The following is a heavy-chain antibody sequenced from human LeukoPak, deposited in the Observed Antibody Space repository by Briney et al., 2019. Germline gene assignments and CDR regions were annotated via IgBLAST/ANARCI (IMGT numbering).Heavy chain of an antibody. CDR3: AKREMYDILTGYYFGMDV. J-gene: IGHJ6*02. Sequence: GGSLRLSCAASGFTFSSYAMSWVRQAPGKGLEWVSAISGSGGSTYYADSVKGRFTISRDNSKNTLYLQMNSLRAEGTAVYYCAKREMYDILTGYYFGMDVWGQGTTVTVSS. CDR2: ISGSGGST. V-gene: IGHV3-23*01. CDR1: GFTFSSYA. D-gene: IGHD3-9*01.